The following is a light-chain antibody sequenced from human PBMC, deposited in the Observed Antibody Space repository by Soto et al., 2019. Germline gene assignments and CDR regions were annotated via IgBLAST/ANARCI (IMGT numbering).Light chain of an antibody. V-gene: IGKV3-15*01. J-gene: IGKJ1*01. Sequence: EIVMTQSPATLPVSPGERATLSCRASQSVSSNLAWYQQKPGQAPRLLIYGASTRATGIPARFSGSGSGTDFTLTISDVQPEDFATYYFQQYNSYSSTFGQGTKVDIK. CDR1: QSVSSN. CDR2: GAS. CDR3: QQYNSYSST.